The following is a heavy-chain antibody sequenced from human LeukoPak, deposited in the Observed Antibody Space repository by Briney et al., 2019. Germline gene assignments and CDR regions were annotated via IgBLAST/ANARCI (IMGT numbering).Heavy chain of an antibody. CDR2: IKCDGSAT. J-gene: IGHJ4*02. V-gene: IGHV3-74*01. Sequence: VQPGGSLRLSCAASGFTFSNYWMHWIRQVPGKGLVWVSHIKCDGSATNCADSVKGRFTISRDNAKNTLYLQMNSLRAEDTAVYYCVSGSLQSGYNFDYWGQGALVTVSS. D-gene: IGHD3-3*01. CDR1: GFTFSNYW. CDR3: VSGSLQSGYNFDY.